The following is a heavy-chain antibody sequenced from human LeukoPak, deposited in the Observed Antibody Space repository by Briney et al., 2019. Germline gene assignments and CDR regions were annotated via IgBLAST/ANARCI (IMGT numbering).Heavy chain of an antibody. V-gene: IGHV3-48*01. CDR3: AAHYCGGDCYPHRDSFDI. J-gene: IGHJ3*02. CDR2: ISSSSSII. CDR1: RFTFTSYS. D-gene: IGHD2-21*02. Sequence: RGSLRLSSAASRFTFTSYSMNWVRQAPGKGLEWVSYISSSSSIIYYADSVKGRFTISRDNAKNTLYLQMNSLSAHDTAVYYCAAHYCGGDCYPHRDSFDIWGQGTMVTVSS.